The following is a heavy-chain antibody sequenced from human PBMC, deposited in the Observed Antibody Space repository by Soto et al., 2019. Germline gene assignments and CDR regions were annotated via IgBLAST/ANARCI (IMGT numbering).Heavy chain of an antibody. CDR3: VSPNGDHAEDAFDI. V-gene: IGHV3-21*01. CDR1: GFTFSSYS. CDR2: ISSSSSYI. Sequence: GGSLRLSCAASGFTFSSYSMNWVRQAPGKGLEWVSSISSSSSYIYYADSVKGRFTISRDNAKNSLYLQMNSLRAEDTAVYYCVSPNGDHAEDAFDIWGQGTMVTGSS. D-gene: IGHD4-17*01. J-gene: IGHJ3*02.